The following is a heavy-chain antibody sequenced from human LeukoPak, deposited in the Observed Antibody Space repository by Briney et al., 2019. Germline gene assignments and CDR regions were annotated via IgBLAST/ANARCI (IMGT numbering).Heavy chain of an antibody. CDR2: ISAYNGNT. CDR1: GYTFTSYG. Sequence: GASVKVSCKASGYTFTSYGISWVRQAPGQGLEWMGWISAYNGNTNYAQKLQGRVTMTTDTSTGTAYMELRSLRSDDMAVYYCARLNTAMVLYYFDYWGQGTLVTVSS. V-gene: IGHV1-18*03. J-gene: IGHJ4*02. D-gene: IGHD5-18*01. CDR3: ARLNTAMVLYYFDY.